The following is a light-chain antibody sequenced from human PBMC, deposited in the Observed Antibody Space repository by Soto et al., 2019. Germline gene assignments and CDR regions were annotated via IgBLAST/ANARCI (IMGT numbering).Light chain of an antibody. CDR2: DAS. V-gene: IGKV3-15*01. CDR3: LQDYNYPRT. Sequence: ETMMTQSPATPSVSPGERVTLSCGASQSVNSDLAWYQQTPGQAPRPLIYDASTRAAGVPARFSGSGSGTEFTLTISSLQPEDFATYYCLQDYNYPRTFGQGTKVDI. CDR1: QSVNSD. J-gene: IGKJ1*01.